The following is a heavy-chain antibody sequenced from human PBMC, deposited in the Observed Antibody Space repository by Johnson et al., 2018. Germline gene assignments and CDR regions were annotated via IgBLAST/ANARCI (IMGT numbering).Heavy chain of an antibody. CDR1: GFTFSSYG. CDR2: ISSDGSNK. J-gene: IGHJ6*03. V-gene: IGHV3-30*18. Sequence: QVQLVQSGGGVVQPGRSLRLSCAASGFTFSSYGMHWVRQAPGKGLEWVAAISSDGSNKYYADSVKGRFTISRDKSKNKVYLDMKSLRAEEMAGYYCAKIRGEGYYYYRYVWGKGTTVTVSS. CDR3: AKIRGEGYYYYRYV. D-gene: IGHD3-3*01.